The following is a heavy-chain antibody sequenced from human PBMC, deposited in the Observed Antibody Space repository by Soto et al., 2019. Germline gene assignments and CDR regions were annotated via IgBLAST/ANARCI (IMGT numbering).Heavy chain of an antibody. CDR1: GGSISSYY. J-gene: IGHJ4*02. D-gene: IGHD7-27*01. Sequence: QVQLQESGPGLVKPSETLSLTCTVSGGSISSYYWSWIRQPPGKGLEWIGYIYYSGSTDYDPSLKSRVNISVDTSKNQFSLKLSSVTAADTAVYYCARRWGTYFDFWGRGTLVTVSS. CDR2: IYYSGST. CDR3: ARRWGTYFDF. V-gene: IGHV4-59*01.